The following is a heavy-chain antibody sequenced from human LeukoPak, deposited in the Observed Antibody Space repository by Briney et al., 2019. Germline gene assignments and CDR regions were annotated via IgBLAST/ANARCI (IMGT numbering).Heavy chain of an antibody. V-gene: IGHV3-21*01. CDR1: GFTFSSYS. J-gene: IGHJ4*02. CDR3: AREGYIAVAGSFDY. D-gene: IGHD6-19*01. CDR2: ISSSSSYI. Sequence: GGSLRLSCAASGFTFSSYSMNWVRQAPGKGLEWVSSISSSSSYIYYADSVKGRLTISRDNAKNSLYLQMNSLRAEDTAVYYCAREGYIAVAGSFDYWGQGTLVTVSS.